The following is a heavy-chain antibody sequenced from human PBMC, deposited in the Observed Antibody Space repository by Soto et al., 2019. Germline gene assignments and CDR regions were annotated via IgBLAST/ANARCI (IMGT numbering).Heavy chain of an antibody. Sequence: PSETLSRTCAVSGGSISSGGYSWSWIRQPPGKGLEWIGYIYNSGSTYYNPSLKSRVTISVERSKDQFSLKLSSVTAADTAVYYCARVLYYDSSAYYYYFDYWGQGTLVTASS. D-gene: IGHD3-22*01. CDR2: IYNSGST. CDR3: ARVLYYDSSAYYYYFDY. V-gene: IGHV4-30-2*01. CDR1: GGSISSGGYS. J-gene: IGHJ4*02.